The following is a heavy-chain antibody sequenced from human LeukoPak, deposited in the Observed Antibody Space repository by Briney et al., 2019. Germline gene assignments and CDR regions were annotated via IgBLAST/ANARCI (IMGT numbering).Heavy chain of an antibody. J-gene: IGHJ4*02. Sequence: ASVKVSCKASGYTFTSYGISWVRQAPGQGLEWMGWISAYNGNTNYAQKLQGRVTMTTDTSTSTAYMELRSLRSEDTAVYYCARDGEYYYGSGSPPKWGQGTLVTVSS. V-gene: IGHV1-18*01. CDR3: ARDGEYYYGSGSPPK. D-gene: IGHD3-10*01. CDR1: GYTFTSYG. CDR2: ISAYNGNT.